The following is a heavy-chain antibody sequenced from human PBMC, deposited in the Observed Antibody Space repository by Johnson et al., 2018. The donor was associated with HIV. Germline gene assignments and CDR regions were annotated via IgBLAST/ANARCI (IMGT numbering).Heavy chain of an antibody. CDR1: GFTFSDYY. Sequence: QVQLVASGGGLVKPGGSLRLSCAASGFTFSDYYMTWIRQAPGQGLEWLSFISRSGDIIRYADSVQGRFTISRDNAKNSLILQMNSLRAEDTAVYYCARQGGWLGAFDIWGQGTMVTVSS. D-gene: IGHD5-12*01. V-gene: IGHV3-11*04. CDR2: ISRSGDII. CDR3: ARQGGWLGAFDI. J-gene: IGHJ3*02.